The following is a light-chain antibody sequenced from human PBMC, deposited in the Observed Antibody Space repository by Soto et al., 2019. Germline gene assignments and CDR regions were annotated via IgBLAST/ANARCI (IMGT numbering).Light chain of an antibody. Sequence: DIPLTQSPSSLPASVGGRVTISCRASQTITTFLNWYRQKPGQAPKLLIYLASRLQSGVPSRFSGSGSGTDFTLTISSLQPEDFATYHCQQGYSTPYTFGPGTTVHI. V-gene: IGKV1-39*01. CDR2: LAS. CDR3: QQGYSTPYT. CDR1: QTITTF. J-gene: IGKJ3*01.